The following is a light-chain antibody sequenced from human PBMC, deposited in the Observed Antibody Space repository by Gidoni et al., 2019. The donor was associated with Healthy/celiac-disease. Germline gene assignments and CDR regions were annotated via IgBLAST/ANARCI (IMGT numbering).Light chain of an antibody. V-gene: IGLV3-1*01. J-gene: IGLJ2*01. CDR3: QAWDSSTAEV. CDR1: KLGDKY. Sequence: SYELTQPPSVSVSPGQTASITCSGDKLGDKYACWYQQKPGQSPVLVFYQDSKRPSGIPERFSGSNSGNTATLTISGTQAMDEADYYCQAWDSSTAEVFGGGTKLTVL. CDR2: QDS.